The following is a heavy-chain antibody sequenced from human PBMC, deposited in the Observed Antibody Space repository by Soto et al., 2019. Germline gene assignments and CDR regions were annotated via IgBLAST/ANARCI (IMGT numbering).Heavy chain of an antibody. D-gene: IGHD5-12*01. CDR1: GGTFSSYA. CDR3: ASTPRDGYDKYYFDY. CDR2: VFPIFGTA. V-gene: IGHV1-69*01. Sequence: QVQLVQSGAEVKKPGSSVKVSCKASGGTFSSYAISWVRQAPGQGLEWMGGVFPIFGTANYAQKFQGRVTITADESTSTAYMELSSLRSEDTAVYYCASTPRDGYDKYYFDYWGQGTLVTVSS. J-gene: IGHJ4*02.